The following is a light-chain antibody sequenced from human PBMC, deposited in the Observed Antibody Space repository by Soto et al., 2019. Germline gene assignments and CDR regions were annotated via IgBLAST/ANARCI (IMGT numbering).Light chain of an antibody. CDR2: DVS. J-gene: IGLJ2*01. CDR3: GSYAGSYTVV. Sequence: QSVLTQPRSVSGSPGQSVTISCTVPSSDVGGYNSVSWYLQHTGKAPKLMFYDVSKRPSRVPDRFAGSKSDNTASLTISGLQAEDAYDYYCGSYAGSYTVVFGGGTKVTVL. CDR1: SSDVGGYNS. V-gene: IGLV2-11*02.